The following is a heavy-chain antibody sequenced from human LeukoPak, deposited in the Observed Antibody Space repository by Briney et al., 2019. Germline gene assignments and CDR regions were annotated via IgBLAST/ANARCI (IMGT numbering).Heavy chain of an antibody. V-gene: IGHV3-74*01. J-gene: IGHJ6*04. CDR3: AELGITMIGGV. D-gene: IGHD3-10*02. CDR2: INSDGSST. CDR1: GFTFSSYW. Sequence: GGSLTLSCAASGFTFSSYWMHWVRQAPGKGLVWVSRINSDGSSTSYADSVKGRFTISRDNAKNTLYLQMNSLRAEDTAVYYCAELGITMIGGVWGKGTTVTISS.